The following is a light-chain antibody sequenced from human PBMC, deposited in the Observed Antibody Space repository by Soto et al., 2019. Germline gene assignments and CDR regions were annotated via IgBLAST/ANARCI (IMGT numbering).Light chain of an antibody. CDR1: SSNIGTNS. J-gene: IGLJ2*01. CDR2: NND. V-gene: IGLV1-44*01. Sequence: QSVLNQPPSASGTPGQRVNISCSGSSSNIGTNSVSWYQHLPGTAPKLIIYNNDRRPSGVPDRFSGSKSDTSASLAISGLQSEDETDYYCAAWDDSLNGPVFGGGTKLT. CDR3: AAWDDSLNGPV.